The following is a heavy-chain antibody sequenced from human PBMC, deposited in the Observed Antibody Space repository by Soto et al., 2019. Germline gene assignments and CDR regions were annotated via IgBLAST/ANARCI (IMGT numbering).Heavy chain of an antibody. D-gene: IGHD2-2*01. V-gene: IGHV1-69*01. J-gene: IGHJ6*02. CDR3: ARSQGSSTSLEIYYYYYYGMDV. Sequence: QVQLVQSGAEVKKPGSSVKVSCKASGGTFSSYAISWVRQAPGQGLEWMGGIIPISGTANYAQKFQGRVTITADESTRTAYMELSSVTSEDTAVYYWARSQGSSTSLEIYYYYYYGMDVWGQGTTVTVSS. CDR2: IIPISGTA. CDR1: GGTFSSYA.